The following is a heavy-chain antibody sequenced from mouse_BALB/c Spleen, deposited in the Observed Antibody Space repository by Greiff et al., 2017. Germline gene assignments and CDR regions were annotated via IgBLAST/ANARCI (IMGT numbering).Heavy chain of an antibody. CDR2: ISYSGST. J-gene: IGHJ2*01. CDR3: ARWSYGSSFLDY. Sequence: EVKLMESGPGLVKPSQSLSLTCTVTGYSITSDYAWNWIRQFPGNKLEWMGYISYSGSTSYNPSLKSRISITRDTSKNQFFLQLNSVTTEDTATYYCARWSYGSSFLDYWGQGTTLTVSS. D-gene: IGHD1-1*01. V-gene: IGHV3-2*02. CDR1: GYSITSDYA.